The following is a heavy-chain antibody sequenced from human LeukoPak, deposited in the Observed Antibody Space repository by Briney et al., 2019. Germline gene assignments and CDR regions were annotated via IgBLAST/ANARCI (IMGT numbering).Heavy chain of an antibody. CDR1: GFIFSSFS. CDR3: AKDRLTTFTWFDP. Sequence: GGSLRLSCAASGFIFSSFSMNWVRQAPGKGLEWVSAISGSGGSTYYADSVKGRFTISRDNSKNTLYLQMNSLRAEDTAVYYCAKDRLTTFTWFDPWGQGTLVTVSS. D-gene: IGHD3-16*01. J-gene: IGHJ5*02. V-gene: IGHV3-23*01. CDR2: ISGSGGST.